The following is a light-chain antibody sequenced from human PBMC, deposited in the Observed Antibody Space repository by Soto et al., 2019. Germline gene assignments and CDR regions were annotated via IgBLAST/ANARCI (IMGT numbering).Light chain of an antibody. J-gene: IGKJ1*01. CDR2: AAS. V-gene: IGKV1-27*01. CDR1: QGISNY. CDR3: QKYNSAPST. Sequence: DIQMTQSPSSLSASVGDRVTITCRASQGISNYLAWYQQKPGKVPKLLIYAASTRQSGVPSRFSGSGSGTECTLTISSLQPEDVATYYCQKYNSAPSTFGQGTKGEVK.